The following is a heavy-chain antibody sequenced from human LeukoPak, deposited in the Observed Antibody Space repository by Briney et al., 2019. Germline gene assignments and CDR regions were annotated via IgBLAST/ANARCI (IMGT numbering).Heavy chain of an antibody. D-gene: IGHD2-21*02. Sequence: GASVKVSCKASGYTSTSYYVHWVRQAPGQGLEWMGIINPSSGSPTYAQNFQGRVTMTRDTSTSTVYMELSSLRPEDTAVYYCARNLVTVNAFDIWGQGTMVTVSS. V-gene: IGHV1-46*01. CDR1: GYTSTSYY. J-gene: IGHJ3*02. CDR2: INPSSGSP. CDR3: ARNLVTVNAFDI.